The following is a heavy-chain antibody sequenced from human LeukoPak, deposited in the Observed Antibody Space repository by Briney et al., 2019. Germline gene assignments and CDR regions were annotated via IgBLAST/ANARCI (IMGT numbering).Heavy chain of an antibody. CDR3: ARHPLGRPYFDN. CDR1: ADAINNYG. CDR2: IYYSGST. J-gene: IGHJ4*02. V-gene: IGHV4-59*08. Sequence: SETLSLTCTVSADAINNYGWSCIRQPPGKGLEWIAYIYYSGSTNSNPSLKSRVTISVDRSKNQFSLRLSSVTAADTAVYYCARHPLGRPYFDNWGQGSLVTVSS. D-gene: IGHD6-6*01.